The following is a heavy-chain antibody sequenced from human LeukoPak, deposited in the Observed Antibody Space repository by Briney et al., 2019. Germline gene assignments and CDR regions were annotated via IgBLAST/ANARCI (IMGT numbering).Heavy chain of an antibody. Sequence: GGSLRLSCAASGFTFSSYWMHWVRQAPGKGLVWVSRIKTDGSSTSYADSVKGRFTISRDNAKNTMYLQMNSLRAEDTAVYYCARGREYYYDSSGYYRTWGQGTLVTVSS. CDR1: GFTFSSYW. D-gene: IGHD3-22*01. CDR2: IKTDGSST. V-gene: IGHV3-74*01. J-gene: IGHJ5*02. CDR3: ARGREYYYDSSGYYRT.